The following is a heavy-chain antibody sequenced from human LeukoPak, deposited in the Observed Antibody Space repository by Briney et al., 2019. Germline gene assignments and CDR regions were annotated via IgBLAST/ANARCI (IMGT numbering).Heavy chain of an antibody. CDR2: ISSSSSYI. Sequence: PGGSLRLSCAASGFTFSSYSMNWVRQAPGKGLEWVSSISSSSSYIYYADSVKGRFTISRDNAKNSLYLQMNSLRAEDTAVYYCARDLELYGDYVECWGQGTLVTVSS. CDR1: GFTFSSYS. CDR3: ARDLELYGDYVEC. J-gene: IGHJ4*02. V-gene: IGHV3-21*01. D-gene: IGHD4-17*01.